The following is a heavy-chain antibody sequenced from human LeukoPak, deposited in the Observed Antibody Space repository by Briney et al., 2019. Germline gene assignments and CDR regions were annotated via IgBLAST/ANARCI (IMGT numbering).Heavy chain of an antibody. CDR1: GGTFSSYA. CDR2: IIPILGIA. V-gene: IGHV1-69*04. J-gene: IGHJ5*02. CDR3: AVGEWELRDNWFDP. Sequence: SVKVSCKASGGTFSSYAISWVRRAPGQGLEWMGRIIPILGIANYAQKFQGRVTITADKSTSTAYMELSSLRSEDTAVYYCAVGEWELRDNWFDPWGQGTLVTVSS. D-gene: IGHD1-26*01.